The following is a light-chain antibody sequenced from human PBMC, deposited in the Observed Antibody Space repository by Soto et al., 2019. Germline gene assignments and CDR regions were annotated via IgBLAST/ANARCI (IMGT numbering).Light chain of an antibody. J-gene: IGKJ1*01. Sequence: DIVLTQSPGTLSLSPGERATLSCRASQSVSSNYLAWYHQKPGQAPRLLIHGASTRATGVPDRFSGSGSGTDFTLTISRLEPEDFAVYHCQQYGSLSWTFGQGTKVEIK. CDR2: GAS. V-gene: IGKV3-20*01. CDR3: QQYGSLSWT. CDR1: QSVSSNY.